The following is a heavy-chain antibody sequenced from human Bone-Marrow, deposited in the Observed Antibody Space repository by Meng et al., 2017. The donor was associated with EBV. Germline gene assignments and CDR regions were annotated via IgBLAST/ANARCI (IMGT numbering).Heavy chain of an antibody. Sequence: QGQQQEAGLGLVTPSETLSLTCVVSGVSVNSGTYHWSWIRQSPGKGLEWIGYIYDTGTTIYNPSLNSRVTILLETSKNQFSLRLHSVTTADTAVYYCAKSRSSTPGIVDDWGQGTLVTVSS. V-gene: IGHV4-61*01. CDR2: IYDTGTT. J-gene: IGHJ4*02. CDR3: AKSRSSTPGIVDD. CDR1: GVSVNSGTYH. D-gene: IGHD2/OR15-2a*01.